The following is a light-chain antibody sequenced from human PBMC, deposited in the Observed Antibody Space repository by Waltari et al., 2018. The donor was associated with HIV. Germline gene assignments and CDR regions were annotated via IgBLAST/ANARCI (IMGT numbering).Light chain of an antibody. CDR1: SSDVGGSNY. Sequence: QSALTQPPSASGSPGQSVTISCTGTSSDVGGSNYVSWYQQHPGKAPKLMIYGVHRRPSGVPDRFSGSKSGNTASLTVPGLQTEDEADYYCSSYAGRNTLVFGGGTKLTVL. CDR2: GVH. CDR3: SSYAGRNTLV. V-gene: IGLV2-8*01. J-gene: IGLJ2*01.